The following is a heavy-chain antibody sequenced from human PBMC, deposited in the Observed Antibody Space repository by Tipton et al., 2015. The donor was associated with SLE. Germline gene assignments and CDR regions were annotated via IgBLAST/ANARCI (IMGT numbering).Heavy chain of an antibody. V-gene: IGHV3-7*01. Sequence: SLRLSCAASGFTFSSYWMSWVRQAPGKGLEGVANIKQDGSEKYYVDSVKGRFTISRDNAKNSLYLQMNSLRAADTAVYYCARSLPESSGWFDAFDIWGQGTMVTVSS. J-gene: IGHJ3*02. CDR3: ARSLPESSGWFDAFDI. CDR1: GFTFSSYW. CDR2: IKQDGSEK. D-gene: IGHD6-19*01.